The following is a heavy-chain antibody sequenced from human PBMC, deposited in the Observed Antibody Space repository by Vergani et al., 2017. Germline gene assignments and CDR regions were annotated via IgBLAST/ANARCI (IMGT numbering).Heavy chain of an antibody. CDR1: GITFWKFG. J-gene: IGHJ3*01. CDR2: ISWDSGAV. Sequence: EVQLVESGGGLVKSGGSLRLSWEASGITFWKFGMHWVRQGPGKGLEWVSGISWDSGAVDYADSVRGRFTISRDNAKNSLFLEMNSLIFEDTAVYFCTKGSVYFHDSAGHGYDPYTGFDLWGQGTLVTVSS. V-gene: IGHV3-9*01. D-gene: IGHD5-12*01. CDR3: TKGSVYFHDSAGHGYDPYTGFDL.